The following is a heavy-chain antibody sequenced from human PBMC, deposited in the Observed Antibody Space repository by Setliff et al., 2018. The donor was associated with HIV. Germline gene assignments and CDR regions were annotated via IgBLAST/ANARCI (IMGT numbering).Heavy chain of an antibody. CDR1: DDSFSNYD. V-gene: IGHV4-4*09. CDR3: ARLGRAIDDGGSSLRLDF. D-gene: IGHD2-15*01. J-gene: IGHJ4*01. CDR2: ISSSGTT. Sequence: PSETLSLTCVVSDDSFSNYDWTWIRQPPGKALQWIGYISSSGTTNYNPSLRSRVTISIETSNTHFSLWLRSVTAADTATYFCARLGRAIDDGGSSLRLDFWGHGTLVTVSS.